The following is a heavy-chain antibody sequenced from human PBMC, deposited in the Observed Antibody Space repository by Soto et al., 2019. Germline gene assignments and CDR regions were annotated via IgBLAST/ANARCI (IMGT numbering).Heavy chain of an antibody. Sequence: QVQLQESGPGLVKPSQTLSLTCTVSGGSSSSGDYYWSWIRQSPGKGLEWIGHVYYSWNTDYNTYVTSRVTISVDTYKNQSALNLSSVSAADTAVYYCAGDYSSSSAYWGQGTLVTVSS. V-gene: IGHV4-30-4*01. D-gene: IGHD6-6*01. J-gene: IGHJ4*02. CDR2: VYYSWNT. CDR1: GGSSSSGDYY. CDR3: AGDYSSSSAY.